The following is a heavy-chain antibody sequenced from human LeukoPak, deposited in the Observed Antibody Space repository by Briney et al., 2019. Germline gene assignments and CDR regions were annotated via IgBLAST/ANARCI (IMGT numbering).Heavy chain of an antibody. CDR3: ARLPGWKDAFDI. V-gene: IGHV4-4*07. D-gene: IGHD1-1*01. CDR1: GGSIISYY. CDR2: IYTSGST. J-gene: IGHJ3*02. Sequence: SETLSLTCTVSGGSIISYYWSWIRQPAGKGLEWIGRIYTSGSTSYNPSLKSRVTMSVDTSKNQFSLKLSSVTAADTAVYYCARLPGWKDAFDIWGQGTMVTVSS.